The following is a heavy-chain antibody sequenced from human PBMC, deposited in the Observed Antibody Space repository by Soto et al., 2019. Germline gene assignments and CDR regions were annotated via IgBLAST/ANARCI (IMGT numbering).Heavy chain of an antibody. D-gene: IGHD2-15*01. CDR3: AREVVNSRYWGMDV. V-gene: IGHV4-39*07. CDR2: IYYSGST. J-gene: IGHJ6*02. CDR1: GGSISSSSYY. Sequence: SETLSLTCTVSGGSISSSSYYWGWIRQPPGKGLEWIGSIYYSGSTYYNPSLKSRVTISVDTSKNQFSLKLSSVTAADTAVYYCAREVVNSRYWGMDVWGQGTTVTVSS.